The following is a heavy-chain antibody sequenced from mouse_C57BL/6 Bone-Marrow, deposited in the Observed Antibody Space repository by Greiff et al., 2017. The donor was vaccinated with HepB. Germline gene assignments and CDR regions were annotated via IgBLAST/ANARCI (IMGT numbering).Heavy chain of an antibody. CDR3: ARSWYFDV. V-gene: IGHV1-59*01. CDR1: GYTFTSYW. Sequence: QVQLQQPGAELVRPGTSVKLSCKASGYTFTSYWMHWVKQRPGQGLEWIGVIDPSDSYTNYNQKFKGKATLTVDTSSSTAYMQLSSLTSEDSAVYYCARSWYFDVWGTGPTVTVSS. CDR2: IDPSDSYT. J-gene: IGHJ1*03.